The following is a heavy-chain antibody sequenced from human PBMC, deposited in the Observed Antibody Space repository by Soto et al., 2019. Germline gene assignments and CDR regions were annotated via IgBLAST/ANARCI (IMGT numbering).Heavy chain of an antibody. J-gene: IGHJ4*02. V-gene: IGHV4-59*08. CDR2: IYYSGST. CDR3: ARSYGSCFDY. D-gene: IGHD5-18*01. Sequence: SETLSLTCTVSGGSIPSYYWSWIRQPPGKGLEWIGYIYYSGSTNYNPSLKSRVTISVDTSKNQFSLKLSSVTAADTAVYYCARSYGSCFDYWGQGTLVTVS. CDR1: GGSIPSYY.